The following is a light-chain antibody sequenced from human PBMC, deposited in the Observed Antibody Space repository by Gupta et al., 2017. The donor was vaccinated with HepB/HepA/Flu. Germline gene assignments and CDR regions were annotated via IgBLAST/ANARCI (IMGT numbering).Light chain of an antibody. V-gene: IGKV3-15*01. CDR3: QQYNDWPLT. CDR1: QSISSSY. CDR2: GAS. Sequence: EIVMTQSPATLSVSPGERATLSCRASQSISSSYLAWYQQKPGQAPRLLIYGASTRATGIPARFSGSGSGTEFTLTISSLQSEDFAVYYCQQYNDWPLTVGGGTKVEIK. J-gene: IGKJ4*01.